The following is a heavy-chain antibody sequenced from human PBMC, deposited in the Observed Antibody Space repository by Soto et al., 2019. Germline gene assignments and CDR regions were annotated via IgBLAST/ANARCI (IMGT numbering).Heavy chain of an antibody. CDR2: IKQDGSEK. V-gene: IGHV3-7*01. J-gene: IGHJ4*02. D-gene: IGHD2-2*02. CDR1: GFTFSSYW. CDR3: TRSTLYIDY. Sequence: GGSLRLSCAASGFTFSSYWMNWVRQAPGKGLEWVANIKQDGSEKYYVDSVKGRFTSSRDNAKNSLYLQMNSLKAEDTAVYYCTRSTLYIDYWGQGTLVTVSS.